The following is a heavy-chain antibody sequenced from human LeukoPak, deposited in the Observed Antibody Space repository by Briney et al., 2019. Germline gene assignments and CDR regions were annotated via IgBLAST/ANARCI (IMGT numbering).Heavy chain of an antibody. Sequence: GASVKVSCKASGYTFTSYGISWVRQAPGQGLEWMGWISAYNGNTNYAQKLQDRVTMTTDTSTSTAYMELRSLRSDDTAVYYCARGNLARTMVRHPLQHWGQGTLVTVSS. CDR3: ARGNLARTMVRHPLQH. D-gene: IGHD3-10*01. J-gene: IGHJ1*01. V-gene: IGHV1-18*01. CDR2: ISAYNGNT. CDR1: GYTFTSYG.